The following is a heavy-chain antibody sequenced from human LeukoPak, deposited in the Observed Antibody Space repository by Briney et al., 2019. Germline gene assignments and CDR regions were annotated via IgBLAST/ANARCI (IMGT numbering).Heavy chain of an antibody. J-gene: IGHJ4*02. V-gene: IGHV4-59*01. CDR3: ARVGRDFWSGYYTAYFDY. CDR1: GGSISSYY. D-gene: IGHD3-3*01. CDR2: IYYSGST. Sequence: SETLSLTCTVSGGSISSYYWSWIRQPPGKGLEWIGYIYYSGSTNYNPSLKSRVTIPVDTSKNQFSLKLSSVTAADTAVYYCARVGRDFWSGYYTAYFDYWGQGTLVTVSS.